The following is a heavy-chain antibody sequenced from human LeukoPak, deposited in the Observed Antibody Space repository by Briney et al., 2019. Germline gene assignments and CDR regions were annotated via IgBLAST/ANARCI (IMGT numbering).Heavy chain of an antibody. CDR1: GGTFSSYA. Sequence: GASVKVSCKASGGTFSSYAISWVRQAPGQGLEWMGGIIPIFGTANYAQKFQGRVTITTDESTSTAYMELSSLRSEDTAVYYRARDSRQLERRNYDAFDIWGQGTMVTVSS. D-gene: IGHD1-1*01. V-gene: IGHV1-69*05. J-gene: IGHJ3*02. CDR3: ARDSRQLERRNYDAFDI. CDR2: IIPIFGTA.